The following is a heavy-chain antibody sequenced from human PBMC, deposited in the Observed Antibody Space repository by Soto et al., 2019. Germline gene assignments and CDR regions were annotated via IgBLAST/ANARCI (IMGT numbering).Heavy chain of an antibody. J-gene: IGHJ6*02. CDR3: PRHALAFDYYGMDV. V-gene: IGHV3-49*04. Sequence: GGSLRLSCTTSGFTFGGYAMTWVRQAPGKGLEWVGLIRGKAYDGTTEYAASVNGRFTISRDDSKSIAYLQMNSLKTEDTAVYYCPRHALAFDYYGMDVWGQGTTVTVSS. CDR2: IRGKAYDGTT. CDR1: GFTFGGYA.